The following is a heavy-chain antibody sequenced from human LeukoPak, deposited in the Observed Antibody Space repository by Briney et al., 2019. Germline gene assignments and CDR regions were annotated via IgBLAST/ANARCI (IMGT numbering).Heavy chain of an antibody. J-gene: IGHJ6*03. Sequence: SQTLSLTCTVSGGSISSGSYYWSWILQPARKGLEWIGRIYTSGSTNYNPSLKSRVTISVDTSKNQFSLKLSSVTAADTAVYYCARVGYCSSTSCYLPKYYYYMDVWGKGTTVTVSS. CDR3: ARVGYCSSTSCYLPKYYYYMDV. CDR2: IYTSGST. CDR1: GGSISSGSYY. V-gene: IGHV4-61*02. D-gene: IGHD2-2*01.